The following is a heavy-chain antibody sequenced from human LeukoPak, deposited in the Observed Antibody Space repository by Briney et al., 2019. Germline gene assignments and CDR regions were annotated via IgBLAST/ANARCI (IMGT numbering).Heavy chain of an antibody. CDR3: ARTGDRYYYYYGMDV. Sequence: SQTLSLTCTVSGGSISSGGYYWSWIRQHPGKGLEWIGYIYYSGSTYYNPSLKSRVTISVDTSKNQLSLKLSSVTAADTAVYYCARTGDRYYYYYGMDVWGQGTTVTVSS. J-gene: IGHJ6*02. D-gene: IGHD1-14*01. V-gene: IGHV4-31*03. CDR1: GGSISSGGYY. CDR2: IYYSGST.